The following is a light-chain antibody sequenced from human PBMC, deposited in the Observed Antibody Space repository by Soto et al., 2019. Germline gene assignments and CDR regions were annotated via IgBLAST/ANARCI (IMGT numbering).Light chain of an antibody. CDR2: WAS. CDR1: QSVLYSSNNKNY. J-gene: IGKJ2*01. CDR3: QHYYSTST. V-gene: IGKV4-1*01. Sequence: DIVMTQSPDSLAVSLGERATINCKSSQSVLYSSNNKNYLAWYQQKPGQPPKLLIYWASTRESGVPDRFSGSGSGTDFTLTINSLQAEGVAVYYCQHYYSTSTFCQGTKLEIK.